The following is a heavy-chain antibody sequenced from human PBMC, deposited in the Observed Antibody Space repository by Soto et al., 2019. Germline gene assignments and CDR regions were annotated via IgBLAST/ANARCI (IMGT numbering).Heavy chain of an antibody. D-gene: IGHD3-10*01. CDR3: AKDPAVDFHSGSGSYYTGHAFAI. CDR2: INSGGSST. Sequence: GKGLVWVSRINSGGSSTYYADSVRGRFTISRDTSKNTLYLQMNSLRVGDTAVYYCAKDPAVDFHSGSGSYYTGHAFAIWGQRTVVTVSS. V-gene: IGHV3-23*01. J-gene: IGHJ3*02.